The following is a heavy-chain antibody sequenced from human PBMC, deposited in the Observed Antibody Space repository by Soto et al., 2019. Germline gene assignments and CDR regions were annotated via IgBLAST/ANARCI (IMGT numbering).Heavy chain of an antibody. CDR3: AHKLRYLDPMDV. CDR1: GFSLSTGGVA. V-gene: IGHV2-5*01. CDR2: IYWNDDK. J-gene: IGHJ6*02. Sequence: SGPTLVNPTQTLTLTCTFSGFSLSTGGVAVGWIRQPPGKALEWLALIYWNDDKLYSPSLKTRLTVTKDTSKNQVVLTMTNVGPVDTATYYCAHKLRYLDPMDVWGQGTTVTISS. D-gene: IGHD3-9*01.